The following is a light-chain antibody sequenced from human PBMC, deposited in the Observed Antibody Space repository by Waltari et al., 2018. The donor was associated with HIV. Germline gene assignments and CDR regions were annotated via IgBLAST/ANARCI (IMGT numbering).Light chain of an antibody. CDR1: RDSDIY. V-gene: IGKV1-39*01. CDR2: SAS. CDR3: QQSYSGVLYT. J-gene: IGKJ2*01. Sequence: DIRLTQSPSSLSASVVDRVSIVCSSPRDSDIYLNWYQQQSGEPPKLLISSASSLQSGVPSRFFGTGSGTDFTLAISNLRPEDFATYYCQQSYSGVLYTFGQGTRLE.